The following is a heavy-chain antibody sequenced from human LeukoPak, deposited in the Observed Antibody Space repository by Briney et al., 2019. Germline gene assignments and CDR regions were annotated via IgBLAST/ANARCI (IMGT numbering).Heavy chain of an antibody. CDR3: ATTLWAWEGHYYYMDV. Sequence: SETLSLTCTVSGGSISSYYWSWIRQPPGKGLEWIGYIYYSGSTNYHPSLKSRVTISVDTSKNQFSLKLSSVTAADTAVYYCATTLWAWEGHYYYMDVWGKGTTVTVSS. CDR1: GGSISSYY. D-gene: IGHD1-26*01. V-gene: IGHV4-59*01. CDR2: IYYSGST. J-gene: IGHJ6*03.